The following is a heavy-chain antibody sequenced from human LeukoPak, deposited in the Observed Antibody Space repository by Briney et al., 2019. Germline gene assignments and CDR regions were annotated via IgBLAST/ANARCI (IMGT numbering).Heavy chain of an antibody. CDR3: TTDYAPGY. J-gene: IGHJ4*02. Sequence: GGSLRLSCAASGFTFSSHAMSWVRQAPGKGLEWVGRIKSKTDGGTTDYEAPVKGRFTISRDDSKNTLYLQMNSLNTEDTAVYYCTTDYAPGYWGQGTLVTVSS. V-gene: IGHV3-15*01. CDR2: IKSKTDGGTT. D-gene: IGHD4-17*01. CDR1: GFTFSSHA.